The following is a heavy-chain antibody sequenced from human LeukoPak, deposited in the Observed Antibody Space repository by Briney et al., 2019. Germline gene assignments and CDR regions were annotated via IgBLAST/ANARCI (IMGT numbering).Heavy chain of an antibody. CDR1: GFTFSSYA. CDR3: AKDGYCSSTSCFLPPYYCYMDV. J-gene: IGHJ6*03. V-gene: IGHV3-30*04. D-gene: IGHD2-2*03. Sequence: GGSLRLSCAASGFTFSSYAMHWVRQAPGKGLEWVAVISYDGSNKYYADSVKGRFTISRDNSKNTLYLQMNSLRAEDTAVYYCAKDGYCSSTSCFLPPYYCYMDVWGKGTTVTISS. CDR2: ISYDGSNK.